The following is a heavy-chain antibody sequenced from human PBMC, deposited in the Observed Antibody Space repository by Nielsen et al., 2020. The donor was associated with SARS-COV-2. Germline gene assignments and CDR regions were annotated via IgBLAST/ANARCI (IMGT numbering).Heavy chain of an antibody. V-gene: IGHV4-31*02. J-gene: IGHJ6*03. CDR3: ARVGRGYDILTGYQDYYYYYMGV. Sequence: WIRQPPGKGLEWIGYIYYSGSTYYNPSLKSRVTISVDTSKNQFSLKLSSVTAADTAVYYCARVGRGYDILTGYQDYYYYYMGVWGKGTTVTVSS. CDR2: IYYSGST. D-gene: IGHD3-9*01.